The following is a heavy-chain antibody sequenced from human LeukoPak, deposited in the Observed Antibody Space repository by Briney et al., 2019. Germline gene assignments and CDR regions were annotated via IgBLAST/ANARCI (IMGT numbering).Heavy chain of an antibody. D-gene: IGHD6-19*01. J-gene: IGHJ4*02. CDR1: GYTFSGYD. CDR2: IGISGGT. Sequence: PGGPLRLSCAASGYTFSGYDMHWVRQPTGRGLEWVSSIGISGGTYYRDSVKGRFTVSREDAKNSFYLQMNSLRAGDTAVYYCARGKYGYTSGWQIPDYWGQGTLVTVSS. CDR3: ARGKYGYTSGWQIPDY. V-gene: IGHV3-13*01.